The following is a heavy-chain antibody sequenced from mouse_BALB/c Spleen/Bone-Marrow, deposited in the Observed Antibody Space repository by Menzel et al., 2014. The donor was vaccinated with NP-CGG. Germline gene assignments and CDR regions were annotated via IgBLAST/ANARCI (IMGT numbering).Heavy chain of an antibody. Sequence: VQLQQPGAELVKPGASVKLSCTASGFNIKDTHIHWVMQRPYLGLEWIVWIDPAFGNTKYDPKFQGKATITADTSSNTAYLQLSSLTSEDTAVYYCARYYYGYYFDYWGQGTTLTVSS. D-gene: IGHD1-2*01. J-gene: IGHJ2*01. CDR2: IDPAFGNT. CDR3: ARYYYGYYFDY. CDR1: GFNIKDTH. V-gene: IGHV14-3*02.